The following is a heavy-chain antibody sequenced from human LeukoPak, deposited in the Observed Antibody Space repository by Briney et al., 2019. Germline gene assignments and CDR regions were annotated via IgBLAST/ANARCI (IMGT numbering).Heavy chain of an antibody. CDR3: AKEKTVRGVIPLHLDY. CDR2: ISPSHGST. J-gene: IGHJ4*02. D-gene: IGHD3-10*01. Sequence: GGSLRLSCAASGFIFNHYAMSWVRQAPGKGLEWVSRISPSHGSTYYADSVRGRFSISRDNSKNTLYLHMNNLRVEDSALYYCAKEKTVRGVIPLHLDYWGQGSLVTVSS. V-gene: IGHV3-23*01. CDR1: GFIFNHYA.